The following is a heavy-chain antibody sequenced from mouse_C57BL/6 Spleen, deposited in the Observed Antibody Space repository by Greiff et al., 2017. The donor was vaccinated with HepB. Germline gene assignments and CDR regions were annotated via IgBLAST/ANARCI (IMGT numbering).Heavy chain of an antibody. J-gene: IGHJ4*01. D-gene: IGHD2-3*01. CDR1: GYTFTSYW. Sequence: QVQLQQPGAELVKPGASVKLSCKASGYTFTSYWMQWVKQRPGQGLEWIGEIDPSDSYTNYNQKFKGKATLTVDTSSRTAYMQLSSLTSEDSAVYYCARWMVLYAMDYWGQGTSVTVSS. V-gene: IGHV1-50*01. CDR2: IDPSDSYT. CDR3: ARWMVLYAMDY.